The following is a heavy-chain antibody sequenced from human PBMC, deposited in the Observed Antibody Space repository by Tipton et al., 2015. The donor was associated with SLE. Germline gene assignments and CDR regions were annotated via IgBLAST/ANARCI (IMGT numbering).Heavy chain of an antibody. V-gene: IGHV1-18*01. J-gene: IGHJ6*02. D-gene: IGHD3-22*01. CDR3: ARVLYDSSGKPVGMDV. Sequence: QVQLVQSGAEVKKPGASVKVSCKASGYTFTSYGISWVRQAPGQGLEWMGWISAYNGNTNYAQKLQGTVTMTTDTSTSSAYMGLRSLRSDDTAVNYCARVLYDSSGKPVGMDVWGQGTTVTVSS. CDR1: GYTFTSYG. CDR2: ISAYNGNT.